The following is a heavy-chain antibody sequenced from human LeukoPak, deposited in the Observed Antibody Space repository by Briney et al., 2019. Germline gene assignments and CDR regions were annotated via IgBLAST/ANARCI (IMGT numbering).Heavy chain of an antibody. CDR1: GFTFSDYY. CDR2: ISFSGSTI. J-gene: IGHJ3*01. D-gene: IGHD2-21*02. V-gene: IGHV3-11*01. CDR3: SSPTGVVTGSQDSFAF. Sequence: PGGSLRLSCAASGFTFSDYYMSWIRQAPGKGLEWVSYISFSGSTIYYADSVKGRFTISRDNAKNSLYLQMNSLRAEDTAVYYLSSPTGVVTGSQDSFAFLGQGTMVT.